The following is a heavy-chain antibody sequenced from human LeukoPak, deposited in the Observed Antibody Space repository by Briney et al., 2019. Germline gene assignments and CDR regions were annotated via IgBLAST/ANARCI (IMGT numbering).Heavy chain of an antibody. Sequence: GGSLRLSCAASGFTFSDYGMQWVRQAPGKGLEGVALISTDGSDKDYADSVKGRFTLSRDNSKNTLYLQMNSLRVEDTAVYYCAKDGTSSWFGEATWGQGTLVTVSS. CDR1: GFTFSDYG. D-gene: IGHD6-13*01. J-gene: IGHJ5*02. V-gene: IGHV3-30*18. CDR2: ISTDGSDK. CDR3: AKDGTSSWFGEAT.